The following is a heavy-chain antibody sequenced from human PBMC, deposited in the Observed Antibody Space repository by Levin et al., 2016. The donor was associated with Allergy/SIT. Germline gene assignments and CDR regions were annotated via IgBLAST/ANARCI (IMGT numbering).Heavy chain of an antibody. CDR2: INHSGST. V-gene: IGHV4-34*01. D-gene: IGHD6-19*01. J-gene: IGHJ1*01. Sequence: RQAPGKGLEWIGEINHSGSTNYNPSLKSRVTISVDTSKNQFSLKLSSVTAADTAVYYCARGSRQWLVHDAEYFQHWGQGTLVTVSS. CDR3: ARGSRQWLVHDAEYFQH.